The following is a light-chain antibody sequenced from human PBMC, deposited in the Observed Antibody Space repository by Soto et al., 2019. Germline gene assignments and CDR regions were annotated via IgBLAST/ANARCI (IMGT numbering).Light chain of an antibody. CDR1: QSVSSY. CDR2: DAS. V-gene: IGKV3-11*01. J-gene: IGKJ4*01. CDR3: QQRSNWPPVT. Sequence: EIVLTQSPATLSLSPGERATLSCRASQSVSSYLARYQQKPGKAPRLLIYDASNRATGIPARFSGSGSGTDSTPTISSPEPEDVAVYYGQQRSNWPPVTFGGGTKVAIK.